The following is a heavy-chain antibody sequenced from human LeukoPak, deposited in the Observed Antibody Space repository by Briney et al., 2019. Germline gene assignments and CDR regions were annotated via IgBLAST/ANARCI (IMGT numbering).Heavy chain of an antibody. CDR3: ARPYVYSNYGAFDY. J-gene: IGHJ4*02. Sequence: PAETLSLTCAVYGGSLRGYYWSWIRPPPRKGLEWIGSIYYSGSTYDKPSLKSRVIISVDTSKNEYSLKLSSVTAADTAVYYCARPYVYSNYGAFDYWGQGTLVTVSS. D-gene: IGHD4-11*01. CDR1: GGSLRGYY. CDR2: IYYSGST. V-gene: IGHV4-39*01.